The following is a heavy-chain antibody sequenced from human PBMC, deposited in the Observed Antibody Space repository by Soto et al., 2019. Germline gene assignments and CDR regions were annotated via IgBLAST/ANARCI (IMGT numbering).Heavy chain of an antibody. CDR3: ARDGNGGYDMDV. CDR1: GVGFYKYN. Sequence: PACCLRIGCACSGVGFYKYNMAVVRQTPGKGLEWISYISNTSRTKFYADSVKGRFTISRDNARNSLFLEMNSLRDEDTAVYYCARDGNGGYDMDVWIQGTTVTVSS. V-gene: IGHV3-48*02. D-gene: IGHD1-1*01. J-gene: IGHJ6*02. CDR2: ISNTSRTK.